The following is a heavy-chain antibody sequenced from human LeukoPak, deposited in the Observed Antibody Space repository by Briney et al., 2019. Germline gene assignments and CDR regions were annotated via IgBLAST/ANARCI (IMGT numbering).Heavy chain of an antibody. CDR3: ARDVSYYDVWSAYPNWFDP. Sequence: SETLSLICSVSGGSISSGSYYWSWIRQPAGKVLEWVGRIYTSGSPSYNPPLKSHVTISVNKSKSQFCLKLSSVTAADTVLYYCARDVSYYDVWSAYPNWFDPWGKGTLVTVS. D-gene: IGHD3-3*01. V-gene: IGHV4-61*02. CDR1: GGSISSGSYY. J-gene: IGHJ5*02. CDR2: IYTSGSP.